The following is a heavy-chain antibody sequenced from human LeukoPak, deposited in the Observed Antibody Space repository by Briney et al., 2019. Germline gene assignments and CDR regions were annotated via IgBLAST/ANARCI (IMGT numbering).Heavy chain of an antibody. D-gene: IGHD3-3*01. CDR3: AREGHYDFWSGYHIYFDY. J-gene: IGHJ4*02. CDR1: GGTFSSYA. CDR2: IIPIFGTA. Sequence: SVKVSCKASGGTFSSYAISWARQAPGQGLEWMGGIIPIFGTANYAQKFQGRVTITTDESTSTAYMELSSLRSEDTAVYYCAREGHYDFWSGYHIYFDYWGQGTLVTVSS. V-gene: IGHV1-69*05.